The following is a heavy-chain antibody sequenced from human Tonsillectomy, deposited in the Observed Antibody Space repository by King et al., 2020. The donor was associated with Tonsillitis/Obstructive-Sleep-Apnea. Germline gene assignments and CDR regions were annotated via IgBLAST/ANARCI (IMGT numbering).Heavy chain of an antibody. CDR3: ARAGITIFGVVITDDYYYYMDV. CDR2: INPSGGST. Sequence: QLVQSGAEVKKPGASVKVSCKASGYTFNSYYMHWVRQAPGQGLEWIGIINPSGGSTSYAQKFQGRVTMTRDTSTSTVYMELSSLRSEDTAVYYCARAGITIFGVVITDDYYYYMDVWGKGTTVTVSS. V-gene: IGHV1-46*02. CDR1: GYTFNSYY. D-gene: IGHD3-3*01. J-gene: IGHJ6*03.